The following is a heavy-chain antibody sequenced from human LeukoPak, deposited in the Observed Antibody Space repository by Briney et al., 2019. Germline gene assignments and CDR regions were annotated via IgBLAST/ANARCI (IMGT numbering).Heavy chain of an antibody. CDR3: AESLYWSGMPGFDY. V-gene: IGHV3-30*04. CDR1: GFTFSSYA. CDR2: ISYDGSNK. J-gene: IGHJ4*02. D-gene: IGHD2-15*01. Sequence: PGGSLRLSCAASGFTFSSYAMHWDRQAPGKGLEWVAVISYDGSNKYYADSVKGRFTISRDNSKNTLYLQMNSLRAEDTAVYYCAESLYWSGMPGFDYWGQGTLVTVSS.